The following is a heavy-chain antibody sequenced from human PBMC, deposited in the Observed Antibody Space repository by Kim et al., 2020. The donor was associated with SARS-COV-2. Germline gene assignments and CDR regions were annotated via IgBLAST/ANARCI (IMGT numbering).Heavy chain of an antibody. V-gene: IGHV3-11*01. CDR3: ARKRYTNRNNDY. CDR2: ISAGGGAM. CDR1: GFTFSDNY. Sequence: GGTLRLSCAASGFTFSDNYMSWIRQAPGKGLEWISDISAGGGAMYYADSAQGRLTISTDNTKDSLYLQMSSPRAEDTAAYYCARKRYTNRNNDYWGQGTL. D-gene: IGHD1-1*01. J-gene: IGHJ4*02.